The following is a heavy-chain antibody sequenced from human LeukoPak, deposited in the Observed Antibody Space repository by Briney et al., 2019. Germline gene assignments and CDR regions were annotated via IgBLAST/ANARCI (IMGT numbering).Heavy chain of an antibody. CDR2: ISVSGGTI. D-gene: IGHD3-10*01. CDR1: GFTFSRYS. Sequence: GGSLRLSCAASGFTFSRYSLNWVRQAPGKGLEWVSYISVSGGTIYYADSVKGRFTISRDNAKQSLYLQMNSLRAEDTAVYYCARGTLYYGSESYDYWGQGTLVIVSS. J-gene: IGHJ4*02. V-gene: IGHV3-48*04. CDR3: ARGTLYYGSESYDY.